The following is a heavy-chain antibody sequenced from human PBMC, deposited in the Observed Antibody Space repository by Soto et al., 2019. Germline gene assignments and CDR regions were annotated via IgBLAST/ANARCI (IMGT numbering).Heavy chain of an antibody. CDR3: GRAYDHVWGSYRPDGYYFGY. V-gene: IGHV5-51*01. D-gene: IGHD3-16*02. CDR2: IYPGDSDA. CDR1: GYSFTSYW. Sequence: GESLKISCKGSGYSFTSYWIGWVRQMPGKGLEWMGIIYPGDSDARYSPSFQGQVTISADKSISTAYLQWSSLKASDTAMYYCGRAYDHVWGSYRPDGYYFGYWGQGTLVTVSS. J-gene: IGHJ4*02.